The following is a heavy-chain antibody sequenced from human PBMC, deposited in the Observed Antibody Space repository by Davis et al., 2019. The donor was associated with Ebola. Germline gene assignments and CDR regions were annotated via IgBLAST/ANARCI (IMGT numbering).Heavy chain of an antibody. CDR3: ARTGYVAVNWTPYYYGMDV. Sequence: GESLKISCKGSGYSFTSYWIGWVRQMPGKGLEWMGIIYPGDSDTTYSPSFQGQVTISADKSISTAYLQWSSLKASDTAMYYCARTGYVAVNWTPYYYGMDVWGQGTTVTVSS. V-gene: IGHV5-51*01. J-gene: IGHJ6*02. CDR2: IYPGDSDT. CDR1: GYSFTSYW. D-gene: IGHD6-19*01.